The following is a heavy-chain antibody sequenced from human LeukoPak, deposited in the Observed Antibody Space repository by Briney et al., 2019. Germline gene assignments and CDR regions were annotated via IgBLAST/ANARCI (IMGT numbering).Heavy chain of an antibody. Sequence: GGSLRLSCAASGFVFSTYKMNWVRQAPGKGLEWVSSIDRSSYIYYADSVKGRFTISRDNAKNSLYLQLNSLRAEATAAYYCARAVYGSGSYGTYYFFYGIDVWGKGTTVTVSS. CDR2: IDRSSYI. CDR1: GFVFSTYK. V-gene: IGHV3-21*01. J-gene: IGHJ6*04. CDR3: ARAVYGSGSYGTYYFFYGIDV. D-gene: IGHD3-10*01.